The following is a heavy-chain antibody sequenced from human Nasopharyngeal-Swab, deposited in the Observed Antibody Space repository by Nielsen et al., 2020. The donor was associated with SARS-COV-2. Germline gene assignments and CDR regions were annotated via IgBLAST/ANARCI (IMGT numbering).Heavy chain of an antibody. V-gene: IGHV3-23*01. CDR1: GFTFSSYA. D-gene: IGHD2-2*01. CDR3: AKRLSCTSASCYAFDY. Sequence: GEFLKLSCAASGFTFSSYAMSWVRQAPGKGLEWVSAISGSGGSTYYADSVKGRSTISRDKSKNTLYLQMNSLRAEDTAVYYCAKRLSCTSASCYAFDYWGQGTLVTVSS. CDR2: ISGSGGST. J-gene: IGHJ4*01.